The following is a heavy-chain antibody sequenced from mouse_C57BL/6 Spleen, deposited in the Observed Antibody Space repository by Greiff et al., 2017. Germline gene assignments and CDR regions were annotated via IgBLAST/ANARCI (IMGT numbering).Heavy chain of an antibody. D-gene: IGHD1-1*01. CDR1: GYAFSSSW. CDR3: ASGVVDTDYAMDY. V-gene: IGHV1-82*01. J-gene: IGHJ4*01. Sequence: VQLQQSGPELVKPGASVKISCKASGYAFSSSWMNWVKQRPGQGLEWIGRIYPGDGDTNYNGKFKGKATLTADKSSSTAYMQLSSLTSEDSAVYFGASGVVDTDYAMDYWGQGTSVTVSS. CDR2: IYPGDGDT.